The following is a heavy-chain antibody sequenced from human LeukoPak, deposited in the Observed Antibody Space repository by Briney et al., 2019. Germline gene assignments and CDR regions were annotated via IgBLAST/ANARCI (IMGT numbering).Heavy chain of an antibody. CDR1: GFTFSSYW. D-gene: IGHD1-26*01. CDR2: VKQDGSEK. V-gene: IGHV3-7*01. J-gene: IGHJ3*02. CDR3: ARARTRYSGSYGGAFDI. Sequence: GGSLRLSCAASGFTFSSYWMSWVRQAPGKGLEWVANVKQDGSEKYYVDSVKGRFTISRDNAKNSLYLQMNSLRAEDTAVYYCARARTRYSGSYGGAFDIWGQGTMVTVSS.